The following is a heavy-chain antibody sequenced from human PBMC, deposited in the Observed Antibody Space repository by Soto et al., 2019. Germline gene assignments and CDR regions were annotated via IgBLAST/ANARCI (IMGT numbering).Heavy chain of an antibody. V-gene: IGHV4-59*02. J-gene: IGHJ5*02. D-gene: IGHD3-16*01. CDR1: GGSVNPFY. CDR3: AQRSKDYAAWFDP. Sequence: SETLSLTCTVSGGSVNPFYWTWIRQPPGKGLEWIGNIYFSGSTNYNPSLQSRVTISIDTSKNQFSLHLSSVTAADTAVYYCAQRSKDYAAWFDPWGQGTLVPVSS. CDR2: IYFSGST.